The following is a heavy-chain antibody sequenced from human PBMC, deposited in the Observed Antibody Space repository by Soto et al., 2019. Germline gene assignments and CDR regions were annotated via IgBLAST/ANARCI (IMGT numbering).Heavy chain of an antibody. J-gene: IGHJ6*02. Sequence: PGGSLRLSCAASGFTFSSYWMSWVRQAPGKGLEWVANIKQDGSEKYYVDSVKGRFTISRDNAKNSLYLQMNSLRAEDTAVYYCARDSLRYCSGGSCYLGPGGYYYGMDVWGQGTTVTVSS. CDR2: IKQDGSEK. D-gene: IGHD2-15*01. CDR1: GFTFSSYW. V-gene: IGHV3-7*01. CDR3: ARDSLRYCSGGSCYLGPGGYYYGMDV.